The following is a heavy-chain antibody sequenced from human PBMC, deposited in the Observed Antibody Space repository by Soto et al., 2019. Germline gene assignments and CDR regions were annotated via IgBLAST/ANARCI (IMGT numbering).Heavy chain of an antibody. CDR3: ALRLVSNGAGFDT. Sequence: QITLEESGPTLVKPTQTLTLTCTFSGFSLTANGVGVAWFRQPPGKALECLALIYWDGDVRYSPSLRSRITITKHTSNDQVFLTVTNLDPVDTGTYYCALRLVSNGAGFDTWGQGMLGTVSS. CDR1: GFSLTANGVG. J-gene: IGHJ5*02. V-gene: IGHV2-5*02. D-gene: IGHD1-1*01. CDR2: IYWDGDV.